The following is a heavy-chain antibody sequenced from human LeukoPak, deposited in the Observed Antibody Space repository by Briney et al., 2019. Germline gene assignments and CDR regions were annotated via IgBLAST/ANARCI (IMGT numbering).Heavy chain of an antibody. CDR3: ARGPYSGYYYFDY. CDR2: IYSGGST. V-gene: IGHV3-66*01. Sequence: GGSLRLSCAASGFTVSSNYMSWVRQAPGKGLEWVSVIYSGGSTYYADSVKGRFTISRDNSKNTLYLQMNSLRAEDTAVYYCARGPYSGYYYFDYWGQGTLVTVSS. D-gene: IGHD3-22*01. CDR1: GFTVSSNY. J-gene: IGHJ4*02.